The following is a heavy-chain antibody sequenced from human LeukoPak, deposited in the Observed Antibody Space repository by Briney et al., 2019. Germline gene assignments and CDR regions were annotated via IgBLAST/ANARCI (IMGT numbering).Heavy chain of an antibody. CDR3: AKDKSGGWELLRDHDAFDI. V-gene: IGHV3-23*01. CDR1: GFTFSNYA. CDR2: ISGSGAST. D-gene: IGHD1-26*01. J-gene: IGHJ3*02. Sequence: GGSLKLSCAASGFTFSNYAMSWVRQAPGKGLEWVSSISGSGASTYYADSVKGRFTISRDNSKNTLYLQMNSLRAEDTALYYCAKDKSGGWELLRDHDAFDIWGQGTMVTVSS.